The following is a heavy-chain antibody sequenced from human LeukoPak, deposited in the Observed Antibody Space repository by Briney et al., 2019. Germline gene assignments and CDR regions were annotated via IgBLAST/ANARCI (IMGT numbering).Heavy chain of an antibody. Sequence: SETLSLTCTVSGGSISSSSYYWGWIRQPPGKGLEWIGSIYYSGSTYYNPSLKSRVTISVDRSKNQFSLKLSSVTAADTAVYYCAREEDSSRCFDIWGQGTMVTVSS. CDR1: GGSISSSSYY. CDR3: AREEDSSRCFDI. D-gene: IGHD6-13*01. V-gene: IGHV4-39*07. J-gene: IGHJ3*02. CDR2: IYYSGST.